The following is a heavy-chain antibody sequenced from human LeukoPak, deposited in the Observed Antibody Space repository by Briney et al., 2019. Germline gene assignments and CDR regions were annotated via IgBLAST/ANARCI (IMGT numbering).Heavy chain of an antibody. CDR2: TSTSGGSA. CDR1: GLTFSSHW. D-gene: IGHD1-26*01. Sequence: GGSLRLSCAASGLTFSSHWMHWVRQAPGKGLEWVSATSTSGGSAYYADSVKGRFTISRDNSKNTLYLQMDSLRADDTAVYYCARYSGSYYYPPAWDLWGQGTLVTVSS. V-gene: IGHV3-23*01. J-gene: IGHJ4*02. CDR3: ARYSGSYYYPPAWDL.